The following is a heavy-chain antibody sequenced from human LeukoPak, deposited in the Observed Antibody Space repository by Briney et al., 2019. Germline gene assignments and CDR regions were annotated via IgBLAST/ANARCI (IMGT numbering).Heavy chain of an antibody. J-gene: IGHJ6*02. CDR2: ISSSSSTV. CDR1: GFTFSRYS. CDR3: ARDKKKPLYGSGSIYGMDV. V-gene: IGHV3-48*01. Sequence: GGSLRLSCAASGFTFSRYSMNWVRQAPGKGLEWVSYISSSSSTVYYADSLKGRFTISRDNSKNTLYLQMNSLRAEDTAVYYCARDKKKPLYGSGSIYGMDVWGQGTTVTVSS. D-gene: IGHD3-10*01.